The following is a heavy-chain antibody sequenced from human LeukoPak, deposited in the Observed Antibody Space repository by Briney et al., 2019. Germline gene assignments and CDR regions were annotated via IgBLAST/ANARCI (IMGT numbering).Heavy chain of an antibody. D-gene: IGHD3-10*01. Sequence: GGSLRLSCAASGFTFSDAWMSWVRQAPGKGLEWVSRIKSRAAGGTTDNAAPVQGRFTISRDDSKSTLYLQMNSLNTDDTAVYYCVTGGHYFGSWGQGTLVTVSS. CDR3: VTGGHYFGS. CDR2: IKSRAAGGTT. CDR1: GFTFSDAW. J-gene: IGHJ4*02. V-gene: IGHV3-15*01.